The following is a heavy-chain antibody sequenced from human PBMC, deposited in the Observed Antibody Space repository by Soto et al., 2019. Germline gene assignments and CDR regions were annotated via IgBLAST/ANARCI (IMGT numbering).Heavy chain of an antibody. CDR3: ALVSYYYDSSGYAPNWFDP. V-gene: IGHV1-69*13. J-gene: IGHJ5*02. CDR1: GGTFSSYA. D-gene: IGHD3-22*01. Sequence: ASVKVSCKASGGTFSSYAISWVRQAPGQGLEWMGGIIPIFGTANYAQKFQGRVTITADESTSTAYMELSSLRSEDTAVYYCALVSYYYDSSGYAPNWFDPWGQGTLVTVSS. CDR2: IIPIFGTA.